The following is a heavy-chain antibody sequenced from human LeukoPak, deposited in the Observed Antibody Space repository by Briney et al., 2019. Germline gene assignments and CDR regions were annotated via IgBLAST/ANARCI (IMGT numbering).Heavy chain of an antibody. Sequence: GGSLRLSCAASGFTFSSYWMSWVRQAPGKGLEWVANIKQDGSEQYYVDSVKGRFTISRDNAKNSLYLQMNSLRAEDTAVYYCARDSYCSGGSCYPLDYWGQGTLVTVSS. CDR1: GFTFSSYW. CDR3: ARDSYCSGGSCYPLDY. D-gene: IGHD2-15*01. CDR2: IKQDGSEQ. V-gene: IGHV3-7*01. J-gene: IGHJ4*02.